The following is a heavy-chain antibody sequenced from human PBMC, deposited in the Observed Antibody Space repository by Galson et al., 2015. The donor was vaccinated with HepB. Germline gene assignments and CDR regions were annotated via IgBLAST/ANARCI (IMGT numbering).Heavy chain of an antibody. CDR3: AKHDLYGDSSRGGSFDF. V-gene: IGHV3-11*06. CDR1: GFTFSDYY. CDR2: ISSSSSYT. D-gene: IGHD4-17*01. Sequence: SLRLSCAASGFTFSDYYMSWIRQAPGKGLEWVSYISSSSSYTNYADSVKGRFTISRDNAKNSLYLQMNSLRAEDTAVYYCAKHDLYGDSSRGGSFDFWGQGTLVTVSS. J-gene: IGHJ4*02.